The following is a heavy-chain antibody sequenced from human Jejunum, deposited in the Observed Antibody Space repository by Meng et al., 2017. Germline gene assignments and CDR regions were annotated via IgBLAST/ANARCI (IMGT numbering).Heavy chain of an antibody. V-gene: IGHV2-5*02. D-gene: IGHD6-13*01. CDR3: TRRPGIAKNWCDP. J-gene: IGHJ5*02. Sequence: QINLKEAGPTLVKPTQTLTLTCSLSVFSLSTTGVGVGWIRQPPGKALEWLALIYWDDDKRYSPSLKSRLTITKDTSTNQVVLTMTNVDPVDTATYYCTRRPGIAKNWCDPWGQGTLVTVSS. CDR1: VFSLSTTGVG. CDR2: IYWDDDK.